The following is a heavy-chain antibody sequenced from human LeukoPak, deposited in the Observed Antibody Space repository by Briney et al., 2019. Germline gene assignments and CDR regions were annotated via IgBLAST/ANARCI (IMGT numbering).Heavy chain of an antibody. V-gene: IGHV1-2*02. CDR2: INPNSGGT. J-gene: IGHJ4*02. CDR3: ARVDSGSYSIDY. Sequence: GASVKVSCKASGYTFTGYYMHWVRQAPGQGLEWMGWINPNSGGTNYAQKFQGRVTMTRDMSISTAYMELSRLRSDDTAVYYCARVDSGSYSIDYWGQGTLVTVSS. D-gene: IGHD1-26*01. CDR1: GYTFTGYY.